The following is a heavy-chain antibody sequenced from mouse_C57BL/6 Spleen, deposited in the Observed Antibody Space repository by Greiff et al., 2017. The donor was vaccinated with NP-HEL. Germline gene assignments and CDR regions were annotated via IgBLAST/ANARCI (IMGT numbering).Heavy chain of an antibody. CDR1: GFTFSSYG. Sequence: EVQVVESGGDLVKPGGSLKLSCAASGFTFSSYGMSWVRQTPDKRLEWVATISSGGSYTYYPDSVKGRFTISRDNAKNTLYLQMSSLKSEDTAMYYCARQGYGYDGFAYWGQGTLVTVSA. J-gene: IGHJ3*01. D-gene: IGHD2-2*01. CDR2: ISSGGSYT. V-gene: IGHV5-6*01. CDR3: ARQGYGYDGFAY.